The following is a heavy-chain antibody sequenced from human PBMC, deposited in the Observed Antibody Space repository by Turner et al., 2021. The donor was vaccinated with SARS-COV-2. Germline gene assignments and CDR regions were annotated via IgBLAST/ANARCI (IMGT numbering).Heavy chain of an antibody. V-gene: IGHV1-8*03. CDR1: VYTFTTYD. J-gene: IGHJ3*02. Sequence: QVQLVQSGAEVKTPGASVTVSCKASVYTFTTYDINWVRQAAGQGLEWIGWMNPNSGHTAYAQKFQCRFTITRKTSISTVYMELSSLRSDDTAVYYCAGRDSNGYVGAFDMWGQGTMVTVSS. CDR2: MNPNSGHT. D-gene: IGHD4-4*01. CDR3: AGRDSNGYVGAFDM.